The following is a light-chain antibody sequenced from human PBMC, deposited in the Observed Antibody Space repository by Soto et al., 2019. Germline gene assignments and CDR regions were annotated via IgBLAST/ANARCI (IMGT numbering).Light chain of an antibody. CDR2: GAS. J-gene: IGKJ1*01. Sequence: EIVMTQSPATLSVSPGERATLSCRASQSVSSNLAWYQQKPGQAPSLLMYGASTRAPGIPARFSGSGSGTEFTLTISSLQSEDFAVYYCQQYDNWPWTCGQGTKVDLK. V-gene: IGKV3-15*01. CDR1: QSVSSN. CDR3: QQYDNWPWT.